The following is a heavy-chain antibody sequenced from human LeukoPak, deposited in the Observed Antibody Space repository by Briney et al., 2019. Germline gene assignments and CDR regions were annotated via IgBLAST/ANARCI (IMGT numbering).Heavy chain of an antibody. CDR3: ARPRAARPKTGFWFDP. CDR2: ICPGDSDT. V-gene: IGHV5-51*01. D-gene: IGHD6-6*01. Sequence: GESLKISCKGSGYSFTSYWIGWVRQMPGKGLEWMGIICPGDSDTRYSPSFQGQVTISADKSISTAYLQWSSLKASDTAMYYCARPRAARPKTGFWFDPWGQGTLVTVSS. J-gene: IGHJ5*02. CDR1: GYSFTSYW.